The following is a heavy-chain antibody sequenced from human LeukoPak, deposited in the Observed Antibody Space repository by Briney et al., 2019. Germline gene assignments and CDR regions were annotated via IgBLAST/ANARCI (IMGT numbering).Heavy chain of an antibody. V-gene: IGHV3-23*01. CDR2: ISGGGGST. CDR3: AKGVDEHSV. J-gene: IGHJ6*02. CDR1: GFTVSSNY. Sequence: GGSLRLSCAASGFTVSSNYMSWVRQAPGKGLKWVSTISGGGGSTYYADSVKGRFTISRDNSKNTLYLQINTLRAEDTAVYYCAKGVDEHSVWGQGTTVTVSS. D-gene: IGHD1/OR15-1a*01.